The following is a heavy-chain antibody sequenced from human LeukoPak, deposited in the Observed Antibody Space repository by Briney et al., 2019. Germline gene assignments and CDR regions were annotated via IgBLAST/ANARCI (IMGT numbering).Heavy chain of an antibody. CDR3: AASDYFHH. J-gene: IGHJ4*02. Sequence: GKSLRLSCAASGFTFRNYWMHWVRQAPGKGLMWVSRIKSDGITTYYADSVRGRFTISRDNSKNTLYLQMNSLRAEDTAVYYCAASDYFHHWGQGTLVTVSS. V-gene: IGHV3-74*01. D-gene: IGHD6-6*01. CDR2: IKSDGITT. CDR1: GFTFRNYW.